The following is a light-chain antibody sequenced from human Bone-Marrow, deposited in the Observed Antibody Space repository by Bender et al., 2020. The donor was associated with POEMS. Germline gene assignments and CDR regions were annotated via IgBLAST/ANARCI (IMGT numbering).Light chain of an antibody. Sequence: HSALTQPASVSGSPGQSITISCTRTSSDVGNYKLVSWYQQHPDKAPKLIIYEGSKRPSGVSNRFSGSKSDNTASLTISGLQAEDEADYYCCSYTSTSTIVFGTGTTVTVL. CDR2: EGS. V-gene: IGLV2-14*02. CDR3: CSYTSTSTIV. J-gene: IGLJ1*01. CDR1: SSDVGNYKL.